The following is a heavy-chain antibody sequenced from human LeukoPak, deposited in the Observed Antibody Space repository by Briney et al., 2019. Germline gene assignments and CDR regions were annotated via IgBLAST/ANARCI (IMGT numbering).Heavy chain of an antibody. CDR1: GGSISSYY. Sequence: SETLSLTCTVSGGSISSYYWSWIRQPPGKGLEWIGYIYNSGSTNYNPSLKSRVTISVDTSKNQFSLKLNSVTAADTAVYYCARGECDPSGYYSGFQYWGQGTLVTVSS. CDR3: ARGECDPSGYYSGFQY. V-gene: IGHV4-59*01. J-gene: IGHJ1*01. D-gene: IGHD3-22*01. CDR2: IYNSGST.